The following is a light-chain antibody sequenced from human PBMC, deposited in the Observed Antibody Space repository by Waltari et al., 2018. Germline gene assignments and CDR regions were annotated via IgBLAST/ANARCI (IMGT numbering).Light chain of an antibody. Sequence: SCELTQPPSVSVSPGQTARITYSGDAMKKQCASWYQQKAGQAPVMVMFKDTERPSGIPVRFSGSSSGTTVTLTIGGVQAEDEADYYCQSAERSGTYIVFGGGTKVSVL. V-gene: IGLV3-25*03. CDR3: QSAERSGTYIV. J-gene: IGLJ2*01. CDR1: AMKKQC. CDR2: KDT.